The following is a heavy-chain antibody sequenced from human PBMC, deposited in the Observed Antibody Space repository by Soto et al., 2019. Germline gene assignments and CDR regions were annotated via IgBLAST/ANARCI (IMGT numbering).Heavy chain of an antibody. D-gene: IGHD6-19*01. CDR2: IIPILGIA. V-gene: IGHV1-69*04. CDR1: GGTFSSYT. J-gene: IGHJ6*02. Sequence: GASVKVSCKASGGTFSSYTISWVRQAPGQGLEWMGRIIPILGIANYAQKFQGRVTITADKSTSTAYMELSSLRSEDTAVYYCARDNEPPMTIIAVAGNYGMDVWGQGTTVTVSS. CDR3: ARDNEPPMTIIAVAGNYGMDV.